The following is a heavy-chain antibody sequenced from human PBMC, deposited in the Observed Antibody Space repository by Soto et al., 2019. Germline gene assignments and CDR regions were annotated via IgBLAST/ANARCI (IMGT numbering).Heavy chain of an antibody. CDR1: GFTFSTYW. CDR2: IKEDGNEI. J-gene: IGHJ3*02. Sequence: GGSLRLSCAASGFTFSTYWMSWVRQAPGKGLEWVANIKEDGNEIYYADSVKGRFSISRDNAENSLYLQMNNLRPEDTAVYYCARTKGAVAFDIWGQGTKVTVSS. D-gene: IGHD3-16*01. CDR3: ARTKGAVAFDI. V-gene: IGHV3-7*01.